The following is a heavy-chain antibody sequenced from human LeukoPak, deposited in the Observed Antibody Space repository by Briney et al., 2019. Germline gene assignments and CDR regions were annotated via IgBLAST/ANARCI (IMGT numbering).Heavy chain of an antibody. J-gene: IGHJ4*02. Sequence: SETLSLTCTVSGDSISRYCWSWIRQPPGKGLEWIGYICSGGRPNYNPSLKSRVSISVDTSKNQFSLKLTSVTAPDTAVFYCARHGGAYSFDSWGQGILVTVSS. D-gene: IGHD3-16*01. CDR2: ICSGGRP. CDR3: ARHGGAYSFDS. CDR1: GDSISRYC. V-gene: IGHV4-59*08.